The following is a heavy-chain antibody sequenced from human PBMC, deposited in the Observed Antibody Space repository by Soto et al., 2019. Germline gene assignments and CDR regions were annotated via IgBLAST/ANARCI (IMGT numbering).Heavy chain of an antibody. Sequence: GGSLRLSCAASGFTFTKYSMNWVRQAPGKGLEWVSSISSTTNFIYYGDSMKGRFTISRDNAKNSLYLEMNSLRAEDTAVYYCARESEDLTSNFDYWGQGTLVTVSS. CDR3: ARESEDLTSNFDY. J-gene: IGHJ4*02. V-gene: IGHV3-21*06. CDR1: GFTFTKYS. CDR2: ISSTTNFI.